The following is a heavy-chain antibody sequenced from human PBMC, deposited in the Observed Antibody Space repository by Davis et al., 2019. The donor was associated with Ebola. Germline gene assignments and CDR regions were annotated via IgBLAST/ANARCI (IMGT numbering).Heavy chain of an antibody. V-gene: IGHV4-31*03. CDR2: IYYSGST. Sequence: LRLPCTFPGGSISRGGYYWSWIRQHPGKGLEWIRYIYYSGSTYYNPSLKSRVTISVDTSKNQFSLKLSSVTAADTAVYYCARDHDREEYFQHWGQGTLVTVSS. CDR1: GGSISRGGYY. J-gene: IGHJ1*01. CDR3: ARDHDREEYFQH. D-gene: IGHD1-1*01.